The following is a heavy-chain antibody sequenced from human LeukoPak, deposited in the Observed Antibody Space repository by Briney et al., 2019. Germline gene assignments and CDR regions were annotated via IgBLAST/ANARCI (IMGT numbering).Heavy chain of an antibody. Sequence: SETLSLTCTVSGGSIDSHYWSWIRQLPGKGLEWIGYISYNGNTNYNPSLKSRITISVDSSKNQFSLKMNSVTAAGTAIYYCARGLSITMIVRWFDPWGQGTLVTVSS. CDR2: ISYNGNT. J-gene: IGHJ5*02. V-gene: IGHV4-59*11. CDR3: ARGLSITMIVRWFDP. CDR1: GGSIDSHY. D-gene: IGHD3-22*01.